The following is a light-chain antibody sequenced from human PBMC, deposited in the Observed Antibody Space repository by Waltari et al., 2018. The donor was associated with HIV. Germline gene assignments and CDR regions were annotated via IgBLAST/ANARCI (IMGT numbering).Light chain of an antibody. V-gene: IGLV2-8*01. Sequence: QSALTQPPSASGSPGQSVTISCTGTSSDVGGSKYVSWYQQHPGKAPKPLIYEVNKRPSGVPDRFSGSKSANTASLTVYGLQADDEADYYCNSYAGSNNWVFGGGTKLTVL. CDR2: EVN. CDR1: SSDVGGSKY. CDR3: NSYAGSNNWV. J-gene: IGLJ3*02.